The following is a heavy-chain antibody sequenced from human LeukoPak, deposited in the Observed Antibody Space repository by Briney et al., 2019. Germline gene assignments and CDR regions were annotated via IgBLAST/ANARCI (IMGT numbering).Heavy chain of an antibody. CDR2: IYPGNSDT. Sequence: GESLKISCKGSGYSFTSYWIGWVRQMRGKGLEWMGIIYPGNSDTRYSPSFQGQVTISADKSISTAYLQWSSLKASDTAMYYCARRAPGDSTSWYYDYWGQGTLVIVSS. V-gene: IGHV5-51*01. J-gene: IGHJ4*02. CDR3: ARRAPGDSTSWYYDY. CDR1: GYSFTSYW. D-gene: IGHD6-13*01.